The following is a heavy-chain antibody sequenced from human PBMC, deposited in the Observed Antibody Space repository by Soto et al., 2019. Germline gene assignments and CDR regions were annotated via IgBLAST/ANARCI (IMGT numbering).Heavy chain of an antibody. J-gene: IGHJ4*02. V-gene: IGHV5-51*01. Sequence: EVQLVQSGAEVKKPGESLKISCKGSGYSFTSYWIGWVRQMPGKGLEWMGIIYPGDSDTRYSPSFQGQVTISADKSISTAYLQWSSLKASDTAMYYCARSLVATISWVPQDYWGQGTLVTVSS. CDR2: IYPGDSDT. CDR3: ARSLVATISWVPQDY. D-gene: IGHD5-12*01. CDR1: GYSFTSYW.